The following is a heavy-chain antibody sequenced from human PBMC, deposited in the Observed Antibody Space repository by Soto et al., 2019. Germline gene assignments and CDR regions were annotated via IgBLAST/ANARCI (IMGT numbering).Heavy chain of an antibody. CDR2: VYYNGFT. CDR1: GGSISSSNYY. V-gene: IGHV4-39*01. CDR3: ARMGDFWSGPGELDP. D-gene: IGHD3-3*01. Sequence: SETLSLTCTVSGGSISSSNYYWAWIRQSPGKGLEWIGSVYYNGFTYYNPSLKSRVTISVDTSKNQFSLKLTSVTAADTAVFYCARMGDFWSGPGELDPWGQGTLVTVSS. J-gene: IGHJ5*02.